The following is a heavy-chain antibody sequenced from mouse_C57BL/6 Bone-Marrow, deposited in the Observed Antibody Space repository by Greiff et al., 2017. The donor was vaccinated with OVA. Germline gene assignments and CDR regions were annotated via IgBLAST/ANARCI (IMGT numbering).Heavy chain of an antibody. J-gene: IGHJ4*01. CDR3: ARSPIYYYGSSYGYYAMDY. CDR2: IYPRSGNT. V-gene: IGHV1-81*01. D-gene: IGHD1-1*01. CDR1: GYTFTSYG. Sequence: QVQLQQSGAELARPGASVKLSCKASGYTFTSYGISWVKQRTGQGLEWIGEIYPRSGNTYYNEKFKGKATLTADKSSSTAYMELRSLTSEDSAVYFCARSPIYYYGSSYGYYAMDYWGQGTSVTVSS.